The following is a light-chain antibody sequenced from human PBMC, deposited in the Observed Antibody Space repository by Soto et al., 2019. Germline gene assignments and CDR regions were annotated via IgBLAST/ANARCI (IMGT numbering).Light chain of an antibody. V-gene: IGKV3-11*01. CDR3: QQHSGWPRT. J-gene: IGKJ1*01. Sequence: ENVLTQSPATLSLSPGESATLSCRASQTVSSYLAWYQQKPGQAPRLLIYDASNRATGIPARFSGSGSGTDFTLTISSLEPEDFAVYYCQQHSGWPRTFGQGTK. CDR1: QTVSSY. CDR2: DAS.